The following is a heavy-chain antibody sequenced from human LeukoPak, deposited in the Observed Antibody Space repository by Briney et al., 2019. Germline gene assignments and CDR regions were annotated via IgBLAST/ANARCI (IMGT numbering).Heavy chain of an antibody. CDR3: ARVGYCTGGSCYGVDY. V-gene: IGHV4-61*02. D-gene: IGHD2-15*01. Sequence: SETLSLTCTVSGGSISSGSYYWSWIRQPAGKGLEWIGRIYTSGSTNYNPSLKSRVTISVDTSKNQFSLKLSSVTAADTAVYFCARVGYCTGGSCYGVDYWDQGTLVTVSS. CDR2: IYTSGST. J-gene: IGHJ4*02. CDR1: GGSISSGSYY.